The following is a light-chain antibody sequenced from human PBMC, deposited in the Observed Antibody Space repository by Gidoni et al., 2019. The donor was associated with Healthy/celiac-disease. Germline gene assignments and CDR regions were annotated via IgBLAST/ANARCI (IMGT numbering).Light chain of an antibody. CDR2: AAS. V-gene: IGKV1-9*01. J-gene: IGKJ2*01. Sequence: IQLTQSPSSLSASVGDRVTITCRASQGISSYLAWYQQKPGKAPKLLIYAASTLQSGVPSRFSGSGSGTDFTLTISRLQPEDFATYYCQPLNSYPRTFGQGTKLEIK. CDR1: QGISSY. CDR3: QPLNSYPRT.